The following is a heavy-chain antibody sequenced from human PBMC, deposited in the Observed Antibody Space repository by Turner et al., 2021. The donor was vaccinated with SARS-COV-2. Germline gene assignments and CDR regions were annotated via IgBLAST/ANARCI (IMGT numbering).Heavy chain of an antibody. CDR3: AIKFWYISGWYAVDP. D-gene: IGHD6-19*01. J-gene: IGHJ5*02. Sequence: QVQLQQWGAGLLKPSETLSLTCAVYGGSFSGYYWSWNRQPPGKGLEWIGEINHSGSTNYNPSLKSRVTISVDTSKNQFSLKLSSVTAADTAVYYCAIKFWYISGWYAVDPWGQGTLVTVSS. V-gene: IGHV4-34*01. CDR1: GGSFSGYY. CDR2: INHSGST.